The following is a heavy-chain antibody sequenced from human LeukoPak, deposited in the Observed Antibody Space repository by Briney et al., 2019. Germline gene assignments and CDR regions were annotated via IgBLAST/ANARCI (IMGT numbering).Heavy chain of an antibody. Sequence: GGSLRLSCAASGFTVSSNYMSWVRQAPGKGLEWVSVIYSGSSTYYADSVKGRFTISRDNSKNTLYLQMNSLRAEDTAVYYCAAGSVVTGFDYWGQGTLVTVSS. CDR1: GFTVSSNY. V-gene: IGHV3-53*01. D-gene: IGHD4-23*01. J-gene: IGHJ4*02. CDR3: AAGSVVTGFDY. CDR2: IYSGSST.